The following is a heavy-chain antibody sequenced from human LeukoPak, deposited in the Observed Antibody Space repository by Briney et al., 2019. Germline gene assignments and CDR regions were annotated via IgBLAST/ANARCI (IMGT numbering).Heavy chain of an antibody. J-gene: IGHJ4*02. CDR2: IYYSGST. V-gene: IGHV4-59*01. CDR1: GGSFSGYY. D-gene: IGHD1-26*01. Sequence: PSETLSPTCAVYGGSFSGYYWSWIRQPPGKGLEWIGYIYYSGSTNYNPSLKSRVTISVDTSKNQFSLKLSSVTAADTAVYYCARGYSGSXPIDYWGQGTLVTVSS. CDR3: ARGYSGSXPIDY.